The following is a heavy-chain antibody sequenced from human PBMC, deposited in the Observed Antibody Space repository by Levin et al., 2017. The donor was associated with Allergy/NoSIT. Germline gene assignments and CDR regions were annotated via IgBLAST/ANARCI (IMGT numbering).Heavy chain of an antibody. CDR2: IKSKTDGGTT. CDR3: TTDCPTKTVSGSYGDCYPKAFDI. V-gene: IGHV3-15*01. D-gene: IGHD1-26*01. Sequence: PGGSLRLSCAASGFTFSNAWMSWVRQAPGKGLEWVGRIKSKTDGGTTDYAAPVKGRFTISRDDSKNTLYLQMNSLKTEDTAVYYCTTDCPTKTVSGSYGDCYPKAFDIWGQGTMVTVSS. J-gene: IGHJ3*02. CDR1: GFTFSNAW.